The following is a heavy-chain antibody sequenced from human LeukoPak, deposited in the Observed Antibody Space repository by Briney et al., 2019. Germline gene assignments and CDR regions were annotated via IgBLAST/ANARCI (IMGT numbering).Heavy chain of an antibody. CDR3: ARVFSPPYYDFWSGNWGFDY. D-gene: IGHD3-3*01. CDR2: IYYSGST. V-gene: IGHV4-59*01. CDR1: GGSISSYY. J-gene: IGHJ4*02. Sequence: SETLSLTCTVSGGSISSYYWSWIRQPPGKGLEWIGYIYYSGSTNYNPSLKSRVTISVDTSKNQFSLKLSSVTAADTAVYYCARVFSPPYYDFWSGNWGFDYWAREPWSPSPQ.